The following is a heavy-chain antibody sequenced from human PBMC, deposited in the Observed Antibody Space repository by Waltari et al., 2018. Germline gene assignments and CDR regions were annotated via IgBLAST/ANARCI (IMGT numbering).Heavy chain of an antibody. D-gene: IGHD6-13*01. J-gene: IGHJ6*02. Sequence: QVQLVQSGAEVKKPGSSVKVSCKASGGTFSSYAISWVRQAPGQGLEWMGGIIPICGTANYEQKFQGRVTITTDESTSTAYMELSSLRSEDTAVYYCARTLTAAGTMYYGMDVWGQGTTVTVSS. CDR3: ARTLTAAGTMYYGMDV. CDR1: GGTFSSYA. V-gene: IGHV1-69*05. CDR2: IIPICGTA.